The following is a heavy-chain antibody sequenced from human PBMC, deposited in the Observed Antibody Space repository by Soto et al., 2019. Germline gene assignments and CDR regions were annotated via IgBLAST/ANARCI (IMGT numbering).Heavy chain of an antibody. J-gene: IGHJ6*04. CDR3: AKEFGTYYHYVCGGSYYYYGMGV. CDR2: ISGSGGST. CDR1: GFTFSSYA. V-gene: IGHV3-23*01. Sequence: GGSLRLSCAASGFTFSSYAMSWVRQAPGKGLEWVSAISGSGGSTYYADSVKGRFTISRDNSKNTLYLQMNSMRAEDTAVYYCAKEFGTYYHYVCGGSYYYYGMGVWGGGSTVTVSS. D-gene: IGHD3-16*01.